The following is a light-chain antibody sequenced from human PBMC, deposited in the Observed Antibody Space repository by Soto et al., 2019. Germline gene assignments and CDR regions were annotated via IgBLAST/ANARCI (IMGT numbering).Light chain of an antibody. V-gene: IGLV2-14*01. CDR2: DVS. Sequence: QSALTQPASVSGSPGQSITISCTGTSSDIGAYNYVSWYQQHPDKAPKLLIYDVSNRPSGVSNRFSGSTSGNTASLTISGLQTEDEADYYCSSYTRTSSLVFGTGTKLTVL. CDR3: SSYTRTSSLV. J-gene: IGLJ1*01. CDR1: SSDIGAYNY.